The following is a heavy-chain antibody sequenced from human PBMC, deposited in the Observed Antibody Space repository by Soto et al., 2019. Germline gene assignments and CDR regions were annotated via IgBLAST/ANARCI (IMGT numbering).Heavy chain of an antibody. V-gene: IGHV3-74*01. CDR3: ARETRDYYYGMDV. J-gene: IGHJ6*02. Sequence: PGGSLRLSCAASGFTFSSYWMHWVRQAPGKGLVWVSRINSDGSSTSYADSVKGRFTISRDNAKNTLYLQMNSLRAEDTAVYYCARETRDYYYGMDVWGQGTTVTVSS. CDR1: GFTFSSYW. CDR2: INSDGSST. D-gene: IGHD4-17*01.